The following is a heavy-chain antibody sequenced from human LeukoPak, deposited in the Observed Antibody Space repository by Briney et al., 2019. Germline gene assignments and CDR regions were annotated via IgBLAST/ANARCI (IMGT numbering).Heavy chain of an antibody. CDR3: ARDYYDSSGYYVGVTPRSDY. CDR1: GYTFTSYD. V-gene: IGHV1-8*01. CDR2: MNPNSGNT. J-gene: IGHJ4*02. Sequence: ASVKVSCKASGYTFTSYDINWLRQATGQGLEWMGWMNPNSGNTGYAQKFQGRVTMTRNTSISTAYMELSSLRSEDTAVYYCARDYYDSSGYYVGVTPRSDYWGQGTLVTVSS. D-gene: IGHD3-22*01.